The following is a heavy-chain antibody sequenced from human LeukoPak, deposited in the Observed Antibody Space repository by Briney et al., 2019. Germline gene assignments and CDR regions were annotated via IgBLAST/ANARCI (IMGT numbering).Heavy chain of an antibody. V-gene: IGHV4-34*01. D-gene: IGHD2-21*01. CDR3: ARKARKPRAYYFDY. CDR1: GGSFSGYY. CDR2: INHSGST. J-gene: IGHJ4*02. Sequence: SETLSLTCAVYGGSFSGYYWSWIRQPPGKGLEWIGEINHSGSTNYNPSLKRRVTISVDTSKNQFSLKLSSVTAADTAVYYCARKARKPRAYYFDYWGQGTLVTVSS.